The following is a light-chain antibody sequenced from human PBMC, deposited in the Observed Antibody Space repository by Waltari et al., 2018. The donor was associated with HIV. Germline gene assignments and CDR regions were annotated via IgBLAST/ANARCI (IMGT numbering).Light chain of an antibody. CDR2: EVT. V-gene: IGLV2-8*01. J-gene: IGLJ3*02. Sequence: QSALTQPPSASGSLGQSVTISCTGSSSDIGAYDSLSWFQQHPRSAPKPLLYEVTRRPSSVSDRFSGSRSGSTAFLTVAGLQPDDEATYFCSSYGDSLRVLFGGGTNVTVL. CDR1: SSDIGAYDS. CDR3: SSYGDSLRVL.